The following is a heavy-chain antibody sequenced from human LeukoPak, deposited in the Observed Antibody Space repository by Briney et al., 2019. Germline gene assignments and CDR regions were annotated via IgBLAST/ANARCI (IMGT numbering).Heavy chain of an antibody. CDR3: AKSYGLPYYFDY. V-gene: IGHV4-31*03. D-gene: IGHD3-10*01. CDR2: IYYSGST. CDR1: GGSISRGGYY. J-gene: IGHJ4*02. Sequence: PSETLSLTCTVSGGSISRGGYYWSWIRQHPGKGLEWIGYIYYSGSTYYNPSLKSRVTISVDTSKNQFSLKLSSVTAADTAVYYCAKSYGLPYYFDYWGQGTLVTVSS.